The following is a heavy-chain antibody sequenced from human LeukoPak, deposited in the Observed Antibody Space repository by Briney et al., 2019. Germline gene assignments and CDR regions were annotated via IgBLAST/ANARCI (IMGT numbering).Heavy chain of an antibody. Sequence: SETLSFTCAVSGGSISSGGYSWSWIRQPPGKGLEWIGYIYHSGSTYYNPSLKSRVTISVDRSKNQFSLKLSSVTAADTAVYYCARDLSRFWFDPWGQGTLVTVSS. CDR1: GGSISSGGYS. CDR3: ARDLSRFWFDP. J-gene: IGHJ5*02. CDR2: IYHSGST. V-gene: IGHV4-30-2*01. D-gene: IGHD3-3*02.